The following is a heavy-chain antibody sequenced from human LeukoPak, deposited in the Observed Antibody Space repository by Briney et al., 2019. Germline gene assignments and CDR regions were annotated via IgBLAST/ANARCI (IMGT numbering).Heavy chain of an antibody. J-gene: IGHJ3*02. V-gene: IGHV3-48*04. CDR1: GFTFSSYS. Sequence: PGGSLRLSCAASGFTFSSYSMNWVRQAPGKGLEWVSYISSSSSTIYYADSVKGRFTISRDNAKNSLYLQMNSLRAEDTAVYYCARDDSSGYYYVGDAFDIWGQGTMVTVSS. CDR3: ARDDSSGYYYVGDAFDI. CDR2: ISSSSSTI. D-gene: IGHD3-22*01.